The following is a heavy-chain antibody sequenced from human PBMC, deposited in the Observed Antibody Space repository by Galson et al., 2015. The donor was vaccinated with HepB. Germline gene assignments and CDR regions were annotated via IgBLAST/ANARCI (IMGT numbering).Heavy chain of an antibody. CDR2: ISAYNGNT. CDR1: GYTFTSYG. CDR3: ARDPDAYYYDSSGYYWPLDY. Sequence: SVKVSCKASGYTFTSYGISWVRQAPGQGLEWMGRISAYNGNTNYAQKLQGRVTMTTDTSTSTAYMELRSLRSDDTAVYYCARDPDAYYYDSSGYYWPLDYWGQGTLVTVSS. J-gene: IGHJ4*02. D-gene: IGHD3-22*01. V-gene: IGHV1-18*04.